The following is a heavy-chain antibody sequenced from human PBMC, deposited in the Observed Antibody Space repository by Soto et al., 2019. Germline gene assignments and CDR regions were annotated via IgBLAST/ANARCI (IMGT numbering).Heavy chain of an antibody. Sequence: QVYLVESGGAVVQPGRSLRLSCETSGYPFSEFGIHWVRQSAGKGLEWVAFISYDGSSIDYGDSVKGRFTVSRDNSKNTLYLQMSSLRGEDTAVYFCVRQYDLLTGPDYWGQGTVVSVST. CDR1: GYPFSEFG. V-gene: IGHV3-30*03. J-gene: IGHJ4*02. D-gene: IGHD3-9*01. CDR2: ISYDGSSI. CDR3: VRQYDLLTGPDY.